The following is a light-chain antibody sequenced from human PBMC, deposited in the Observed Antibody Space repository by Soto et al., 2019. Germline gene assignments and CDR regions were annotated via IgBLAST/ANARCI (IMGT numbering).Light chain of an antibody. V-gene: IGLV2-11*01. CDR2: VVT. CDR1: SIDVGDSDF. CDR3: CSYAGSSTYV. Sequence: QSALTQPRSVSGSPGQSVTISCTGTSIDVGDSDFVSWYQQHPGKAPKLMIYVVTKRPSGVSNRFSGSKSGNTASLTISGLQAGDEADYYCCSYAGSSTYVFGTGTKVTVL. J-gene: IGLJ1*01.